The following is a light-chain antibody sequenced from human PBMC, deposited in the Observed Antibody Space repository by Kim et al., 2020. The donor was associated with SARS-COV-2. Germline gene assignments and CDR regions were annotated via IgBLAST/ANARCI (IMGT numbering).Light chain of an antibody. CDR3: SSYARSSSYV. Sequence: GQSITISCTGTSSDVGAYKYVSWYQQHPGKAPELMIFDVSERPSGISNRFSGSKSGNTASLTISGLQAEDEADYYCSSYARSSSYVFGTGTKVTV. J-gene: IGLJ1*01. CDR2: DVS. CDR1: SSDVGAYKY. V-gene: IGLV2-14*04.